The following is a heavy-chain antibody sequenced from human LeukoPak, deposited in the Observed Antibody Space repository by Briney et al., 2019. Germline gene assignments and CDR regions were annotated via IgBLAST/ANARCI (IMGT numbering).Heavy chain of an antibody. Sequence: SETLSLTCAVYGGSFSGYFWSWVRQPPGKGLEWIGEIYHSGSTNYNPSLKSRVTISVDKSKNQFSLKLSSVTAADTAVYYCARDAGYDFWSGYRGNWFDPWGQGTLVTVSS. CDR1: GGSFSGYF. V-gene: IGHV4-34*01. CDR3: ARDAGYDFWSGYRGNWFDP. D-gene: IGHD3-3*01. CDR2: IYHSGST. J-gene: IGHJ5*02.